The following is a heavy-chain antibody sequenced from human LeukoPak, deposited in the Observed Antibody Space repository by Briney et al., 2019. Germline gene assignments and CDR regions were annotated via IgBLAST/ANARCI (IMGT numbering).Heavy chain of an antibody. V-gene: IGHV1-2*06. CDR1: GYTFTGYY. Sequence: ASVKVSCKASGYTFTGYYMHWVLQAPGQGLEWMGRINPNSGGTNYAQKFQGRVTMTRDTSISTAYMELSRLRSDDTAVYYCASRLSKLLWFGEFPLDYWGQGTLVTVSS. CDR2: INPNSGGT. J-gene: IGHJ4*02. CDR3: ASRLSKLLWFGEFPLDY. D-gene: IGHD3-10*01.